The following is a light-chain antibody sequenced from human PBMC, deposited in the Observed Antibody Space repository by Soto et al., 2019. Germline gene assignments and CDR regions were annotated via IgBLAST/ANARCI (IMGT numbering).Light chain of an antibody. CDR2: DAS. Sequence: DIEMTQSPSTLSASVGDRVTVTCRASQSIGNLLAWYQQKPGKAPNLLISDASNLEIGVPSRFSGSGSETEFTLTITILQPEDFATYYCQQYKNYSPSTFGQGTKLDI. J-gene: IGKJ2*01. CDR1: QSIGNL. CDR3: QQYKNYSPST. V-gene: IGKV1-5*01.